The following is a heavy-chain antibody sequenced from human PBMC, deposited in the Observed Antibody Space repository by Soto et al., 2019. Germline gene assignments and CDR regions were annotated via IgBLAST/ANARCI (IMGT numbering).Heavy chain of an antibody. CDR1: GYIFSNYF. D-gene: IGHD1-7*01. Sequence: QVQLVQSGAEVKKPGASVKVSCKASGYIFSNYFMHWVRQAPGQGLEWMGKIYPNGGTTTYAQRFEGRVTLTRDAPAGTVYMELSSLRSDDTAVYFCARAIYNWNYAGGMDVWGQGTTVIVST. J-gene: IGHJ6*01. CDR3: ARAIYNWNYAGGMDV. V-gene: IGHV1-46*01. CDR2: IYPNGGTT.